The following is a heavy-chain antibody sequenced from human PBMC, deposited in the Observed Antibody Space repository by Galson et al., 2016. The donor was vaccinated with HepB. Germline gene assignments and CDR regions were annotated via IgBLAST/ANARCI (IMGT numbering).Heavy chain of an antibody. CDR3: ARGRDSRSFNY. V-gene: IGHV4-31*03. D-gene: IGHD6-6*01. CDR1: GGSISSGTYY. J-gene: IGHJ4*02. Sequence: TLSLTCTVSGGSISSGTYYWGWIRQHPGKGLEWIGYIYYSGTTNYSPSLKSRLTISVDPSKNQFSLRLTSVTAADTAVYYCARGRDSRSFNYWGQGTLVTVSS. CDR2: IYYSGTT.